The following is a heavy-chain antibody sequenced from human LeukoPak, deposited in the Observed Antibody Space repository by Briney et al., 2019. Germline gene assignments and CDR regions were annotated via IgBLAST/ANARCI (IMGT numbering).Heavy chain of an antibody. CDR2: INAGNGNT. CDR3: ARDRIIAAAGLFDY. D-gene: IGHD6-13*01. J-gene: IGHJ4*02. CDR1: GYTFTSYA. V-gene: IGHV1-3*01. Sequence: GASVKVSCKASGYTFTSYAMHWVRQAPGQRLEWMGWINAGNGNTKYSQKFQGRVTITRDTSASTAYMELSSLRSEDTAVYYCARDRIIAAAGLFDYWGQGTLVTVSS.